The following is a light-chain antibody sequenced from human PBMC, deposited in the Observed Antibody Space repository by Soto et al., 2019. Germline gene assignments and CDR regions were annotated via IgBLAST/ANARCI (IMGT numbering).Light chain of an antibody. Sequence: DIQMTQYPYSLSASVGDRVTITCRASHTILTYLNWYQQKPGQAPKLLIYAASSLQSGVPSRFSGGGSATDFTLTISSLQPEDFATYKCQQSFSTTWTFG. CDR2: AAS. V-gene: IGKV1-39*01. J-gene: IGKJ1*01. CDR1: HTILTY. CDR3: QQSFSTTWT.